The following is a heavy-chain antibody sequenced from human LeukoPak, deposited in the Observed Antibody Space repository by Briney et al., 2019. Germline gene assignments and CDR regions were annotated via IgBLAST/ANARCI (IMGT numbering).Heavy chain of an antibody. J-gene: IGHJ6*02. CDR2: ISSSGSTI. CDR1: GFTFSDYY. CDR3: ARARVAVAGSHYYYGMDV. V-gene: IGHV3-11*01. D-gene: IGHD6-19*01. Sequence: GGSLRLSCAASGFTFSDYYMSWTRQAPGKGLEWVSYISSSGSTIYYADSVKGRFTISRDNAKNSLYLQMNSLRAEDTAVYYCARARVAVAGSHYYYGMDVWGQGTTVTVSS.